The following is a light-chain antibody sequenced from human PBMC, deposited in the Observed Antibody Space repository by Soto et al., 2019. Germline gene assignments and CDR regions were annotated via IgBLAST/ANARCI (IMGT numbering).Light chain of an antibody. V-gene: IGKV3-11*01. J-gene: IGKJ2*01. CDR3: QQRFNWPYT. CDR2: DAS. CDR1: QSVSSY. Sequence: EIVLTQSPATLSLCPGERATLSCRASQSVSSYLAWYQQKPGQAPRLLIYDASTRATGIPARFSGSGSGTDFTLTISSLEPEDFAVYYCQQRFNWPYTFGQGTKLEIK.